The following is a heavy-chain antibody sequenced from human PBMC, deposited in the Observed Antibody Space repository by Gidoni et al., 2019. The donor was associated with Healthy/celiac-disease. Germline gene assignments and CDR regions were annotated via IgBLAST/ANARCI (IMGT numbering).Heavy chain of an antibody. CDR3: AKDMGIQLWSDY. CDR2: ISGSGGSP. J-gene: IGHJ4*02. CDR1: GFTFSSYA. D-gene: IGHD5-18*01. V-gene: IGHV3-23*01. Sequence: EVQLLESGGGLVQPGGSLRLSCAASGFTFSSYAMSWVRQAPGKGLEWVSAISGSGGSPYYADSVKVRFTISRDNSKNTLYLQMNSLRAEDTAVYYCAKDMGIQLWSDYWGQGTLVTVSS.